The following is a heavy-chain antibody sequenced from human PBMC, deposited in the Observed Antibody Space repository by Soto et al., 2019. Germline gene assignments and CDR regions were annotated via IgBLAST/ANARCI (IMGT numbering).Heavy chain of an antibody. Sequence: QVQLQESGPGLVKPSQTLSLTCTVSGGYISSGDYYWSWIRQPPGKGLEWIGYIYYSGSTYYNPSLNSRVTISVYTAKNQFALKLSSVTAADTTVYYWTRDLGDCSAGSCYPPEGYFDYWGQGTLVTISS. V-gene: IGHV4-30-4*01. CDR3: TRDLGDCSAGSCYPPEGYFDY. J-gene: IGHJ4*02. CDR2: IYYSGST. D-gene: IGHD2-15*01. CDR1: GGYISSGDYY.